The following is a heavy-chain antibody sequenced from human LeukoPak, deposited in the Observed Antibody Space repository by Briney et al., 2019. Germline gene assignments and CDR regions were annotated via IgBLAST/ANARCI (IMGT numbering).Heavy chain of an antibody. CDR1: GYTFTGYY. D-gene: IGHD3-22*01. Sequence: ASVKVSCKASGYTFTGYYMHWVRQAPGQGLEWMGWVNPNSGGTNYAQKFQGRVTMTRDTSISTAYMELSRLRSDDTAVYYCARARRITMIVVANNWFDPWGQGTLVTVSS. CDR3: ARARRITMIVVANNWFDP. J-gene: IGHJ5*02. V-gene: IGHV1-2*02. CDR2: VNPNSGGT.